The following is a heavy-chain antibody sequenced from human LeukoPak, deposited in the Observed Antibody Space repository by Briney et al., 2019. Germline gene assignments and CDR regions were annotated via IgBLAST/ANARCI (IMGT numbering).Heavy chain of an antibody. CDR2: FDPEDGET. V-gene: IGHV1-24*01. Sequence: ASVKVSCKVSGYTLTELSMHWVRQAPGKGLEWMGGFDPEDGETIYAQKFQGRVTMTEDTSTDAAYMELSSLRSEDTAVYYCATETHSQDDSSLSTFDYWGQGTLVTVSS. CDR3: ATETHSQDDSSLSTFDY. D-gene: IGHD3-22*01. J-gene: IGHJ4*02. CDR1: GYTLTELS.